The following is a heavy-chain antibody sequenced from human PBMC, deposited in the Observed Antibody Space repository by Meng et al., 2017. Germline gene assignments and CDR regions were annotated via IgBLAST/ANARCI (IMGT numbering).Heavy chain of an antibody. V-gene: IGHV4-34*01. CDR1: GGSFSDYY. J-gene: IGHJ4*02. D-gene: IGHD4-11*01. CDR2: INHSGST. Sequence: QVLVPQWGAGMLKPSVTLSLTGVVSGGSFSDYYWGWIRQTPGKGLEWIGEINHSGSTNYNPSLERRATISVDTSQNNLSLKLSSVTAADSAVYYCARGPTTMAHDFDYWGQGTLVTVSS. CDR3: ARGPTTMAHDFDY.